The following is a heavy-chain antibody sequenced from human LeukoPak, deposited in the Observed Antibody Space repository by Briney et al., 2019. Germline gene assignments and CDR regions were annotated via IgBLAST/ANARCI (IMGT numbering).Heavy chain of an antibody. Sequence: KSGGSLRLSCAASGFTFSSYSMNWVRQAPGKGLEWVSSISSSSSYIYYADSVKGRFTISRDNAKNSLYLQMNSLRAEDTAVYHCAKEPDTAILGDAFDIWGRGTMVTVSS. CDR1: GFTFSSYS. CDR2: ISSSSSYI. CDR3: AKEPDTAILGDAFDI. D-gene: IGHD5-18*01. V-gene: IGHV3-21*04. J-gene: IGHJ3*02.